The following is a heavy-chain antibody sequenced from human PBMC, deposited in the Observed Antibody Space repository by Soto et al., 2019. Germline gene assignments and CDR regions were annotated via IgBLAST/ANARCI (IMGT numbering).Heavy chain of an antibody. D-gene: IGHD6-6*01. Sequence: SAKVSCKPSGGTFSSYTISCVPQAPGQGLEWMGRIIPILGIANYAQKFQGRVTITADKSTSTAYMELSSLRSEDTAVYYCARDRGAARPGYYYYYMDVWGKGTTVTVSS. J-gene: IGHJ6*03. CDR2: IIPILGIA. V-gene: IGHV1-69*04. CDR1: GGTFSSYT. CDR3: ARDRGAARPGYYYYYMDV.